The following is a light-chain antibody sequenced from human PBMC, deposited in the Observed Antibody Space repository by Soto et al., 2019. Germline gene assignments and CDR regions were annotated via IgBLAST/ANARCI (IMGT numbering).Light chain of an antibody. J-gene: IGKJ3*01. Sequence: EIVLTQSPATLSLSPGERATLSCRASQSVRSYLAWYQQKPGQVPRLLIYDASKRATGIPARFCGSGSGTDFTLTISSLEPEEFAVYYCQHCSNSPFTFGPGTKVDIK. CDR2: DAS. CDR3: QHCSNSPFT. V-gene: IGKV3-11*01. CDR1: QSVRSY.